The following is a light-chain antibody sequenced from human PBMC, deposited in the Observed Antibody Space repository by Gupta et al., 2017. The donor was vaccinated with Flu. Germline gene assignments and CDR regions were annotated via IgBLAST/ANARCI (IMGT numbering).Light chain of an antibody. Sequence: NFMLTQPRSLSESPGKTVTISCTRSSGSIAITLVHWYQQRPGSPPTPVIYVVFRGPSGVPDRFSGFIDSTSNYASPLIIALKTEDEADDYCQFSNTANHGAVFGGGTKLTVL. CDR2: VVF. CDR3: QFSNTANHGAV. J-gene: IGLJ2*01. CDR1: SGSIAITL. V-gene: IGLV6-57*01.